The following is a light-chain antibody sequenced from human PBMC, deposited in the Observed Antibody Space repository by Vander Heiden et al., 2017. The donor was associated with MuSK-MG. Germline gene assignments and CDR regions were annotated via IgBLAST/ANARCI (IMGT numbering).Light chain of an antibody. CDR3: QVWDSSSDHRRV. CDR2: YDS. J-gene: IGLJ3*02. V-gene: IGLV3-21*04. Sequence: SYVLTQPPSVSVAPGKTARITCGGNNIGSKSVHWYQQKPGQAPVLVIYYDSDRPSGIPERFSGSNSGNTATLTISRVEAGDEAYYYCQVWDSSSDHRRVFGGGTKLTVL. CDR1: NIGSKS.